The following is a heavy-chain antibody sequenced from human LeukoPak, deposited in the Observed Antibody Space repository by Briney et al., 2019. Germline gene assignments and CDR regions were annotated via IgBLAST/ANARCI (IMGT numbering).Heavy chain of an antibody. CDR3: ARDGGDIVLVPAGTFDY. D-gene: IGHD2-2*01. V-gene: IGHV4-39*07. Sequence: SETLSLTCTVSGDSISSSSYYWGWIRQPPGKGLEWIGSIYYSGSTYYNPTLKSRVAISVDTSTNQLSLKLSSVTAADTAVYYCARDGGDIVLVPAGTFDYWGQGTLVTVSS. CDR1: GDSISSSSYY. J-gene: IGHJ4*02. CDR2: IYYSGST.